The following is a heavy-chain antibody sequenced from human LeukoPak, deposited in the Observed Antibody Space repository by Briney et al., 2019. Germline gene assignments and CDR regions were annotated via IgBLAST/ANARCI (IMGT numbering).Heavy chain of an antibody. V-gene: IGHV1-69*04. D-gene: IGHD2-21*02. Sequence: SVKVSCKASGGTFSSYAISWVRQAPGQGLEWMGRIIPIFGIANYAQKFQGRVTITADKSTSTAYMELSSLRSEDPAVYYCATHQPLLFYYVMDVWGQGTTVTVSS. CDR2: IIPIFGIA. CDR1: GGTFSSYA. J-gene: IGHJ6*02. CDR3: ATHQPLLFYYVMDV.